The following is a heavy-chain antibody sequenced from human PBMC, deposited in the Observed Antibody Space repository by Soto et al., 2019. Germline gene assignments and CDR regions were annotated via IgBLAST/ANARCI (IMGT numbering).Heavy chain of an antibody. CDR2: ISSNSTAF. D-gene: IGHD2-2*01. CDR1: GFLFSHYY. J-gene: IGHJ5*02. Sequence: NLLESGGGLVKPGGTLRLSCEGSGFLFSHYYMSWIRQGPEKRLELVAYISSNSTAFYYADSVKGRFTVSKDDAKKSVFLQMTSVTSDDTATYYCATGDWSRTNNFDTWGQGTQVIVSA. CDR3: ATGDWSRTNNFDT. V-gene: IGHV3-11*01.